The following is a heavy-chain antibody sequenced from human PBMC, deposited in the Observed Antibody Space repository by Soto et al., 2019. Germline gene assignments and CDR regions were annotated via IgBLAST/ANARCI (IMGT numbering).Heavy chain of an antibody. CDR2: IYYSGST. D-gene: IGHD6-6*01. Sequence: SETLSLTCTVSGGSISSSSYYWGWIRQPPGKGLEWIGSIYYSGSTYYNPSLKSRVTISVDTSKNQFSLKLSSVTPADTAVYYCATNIAARPVYYGMDVWGQGTTVTVSS. CDR3: ATNIAARPVYYGMDV. J-gene: IGHJ6*02. CDR1: GGSISSSSYY. V-gene: IGHV4-39*01.